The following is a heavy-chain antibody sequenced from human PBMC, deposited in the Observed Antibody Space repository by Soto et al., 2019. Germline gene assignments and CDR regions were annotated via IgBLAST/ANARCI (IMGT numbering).Heavy chain of an antibody. CDR2: IYYSGST. Sequence: SETLSLTCTVSGGSISSSSYYWGWIRQPPGKGLEWIGSIYYSGSTYYNPSLKSRVTISVDTSKNQFSLKLSSVTAADTAVYYCARTREGGSTRGWFDPWGQGTLVTVSS. J-gene: IGHJ5*02. V-gene: IGHV4-39*01. CDR1: GGSISSSSYY. CDR3: ARTREGGSTRGWFDP. D-gene: IGHD3-10*01.